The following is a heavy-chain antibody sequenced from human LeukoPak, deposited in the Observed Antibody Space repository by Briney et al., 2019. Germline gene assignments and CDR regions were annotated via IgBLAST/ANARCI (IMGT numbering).Heavy chain of an antibody. CDR3: AAVLDSYGYVYYMDV. D-gene: IGHD5-18*01. J-gene: IGHJ6*03. Sequence: GASVKVSCKASGFTFTCSAMQWVRQARGQRLEWIGWIVVGSGNTNYAQKFQERVTITRDMSTSTAYMELSSLRSEDTAVYYCAAVLDSYGYVYYMDVWGKGTTVTVSS. V-gene: IGHV1-58*02. CDR2: IVVGSGNT. CDR1: GFTFTCSA.